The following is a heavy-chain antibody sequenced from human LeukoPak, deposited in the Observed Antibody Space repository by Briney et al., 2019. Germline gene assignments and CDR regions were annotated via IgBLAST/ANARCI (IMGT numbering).Heavy chain of an antibody. CDR3: ARGIRSSSWNLSYYYYYGMDV. CDR2: IYYSGST. D-gene: IGHD6-13*01. J-gene: IGHJ6*01. V-gene: IGHV4-61*01. CDR1: GGSVSSGSYY. Sequence: SETLSLTCTVSGGSVSSGSYYWSWIRQPPGKGLEWIGYIYYSGSTNYNPSLKSRVTISVDTSKNQFSLKLSSVTAADTAVYYCARGIRSSSWNLSYYYYYGMDVWGQGTTVTVSS.